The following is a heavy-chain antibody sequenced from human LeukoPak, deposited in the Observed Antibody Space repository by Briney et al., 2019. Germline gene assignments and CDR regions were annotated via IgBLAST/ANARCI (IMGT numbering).Heavy chain of an antibody. CDR3: ASSSSGGYYYDY. J-gene: IGHJ4*02. Sequence: PSETLSLTCTVSGGSITSYYWTWIRQPPGKGLEWIGYMYYTGYTKYNPSLKGRVTMSVDTSKNQFSLKLSSVTAADTAVYYCASSSSGGYYYDYWGQGTLVTVSS. CDR2: MYYTGYT. V-gene: IGHV4-59*01. CDR1: GGSITSYY. D-gene: IGHD3-22*01.